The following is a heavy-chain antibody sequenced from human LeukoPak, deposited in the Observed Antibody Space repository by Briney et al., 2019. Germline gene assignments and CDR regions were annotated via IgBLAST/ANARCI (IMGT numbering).Heavy chain of an antibody. D-gene: IGHD6-6*01. V-gene: IGHV1-69*05. CDR3: ASEVLAARPVWFDP. Sequence: GASVKVSCKASGYTFTSYGISWVRQAPGQGLEWMGWIIPIFGTANYAQKFQGRVTITTDESTSTAYMELSSLRSEDTAVYYCASEVLAARPVWFDPWGQGTLVTVSS. CDR1: GYTFTSYG. J-gene: IGHJ5*02. CDR2: IIPIFGTA.